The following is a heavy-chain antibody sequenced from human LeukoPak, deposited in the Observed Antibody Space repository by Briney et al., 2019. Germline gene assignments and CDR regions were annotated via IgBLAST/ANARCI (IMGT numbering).Heavy chain of an antibody. CDR3: AGHHPRNTVDF. J-gene: IGHJ4*02. D-gene: IGHD2/OR15-2a*01. V-gene: IGHV4-59*08. Sequence: SETLSLTCTVSGGSISSDYWSWLRQPPGKGLEWIAYISDIGSTNYNPSLKSRVTISLDTSKNQFSLKLSSVTAADTAVYYCAGHHPRNTVDFWGQGTLDTVSS. CDR2: ISDIGST. CDR1: GGSISSDY.